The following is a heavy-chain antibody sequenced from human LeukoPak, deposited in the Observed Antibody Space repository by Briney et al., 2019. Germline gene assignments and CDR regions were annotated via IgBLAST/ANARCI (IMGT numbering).Heavy chain of an antibody. J-gene: IGHJ4*02. CDR2: ISYDGSNK. CDR1: GFTFSSYA. D-gene: IGHD3-16*01. Sequence: GRSLRLSCAASGFTFSSYAMHWVRQAPGKGLEWVAVISYDGSNKYYADSVKGRFTISRDNSKNTLYLQMNGLRAEDTAVYYCARDLTFGGGVIDYWGQGTLVTVSS. V-gene: IGHV3-30*04. CDR3: ARDLTFGGGVIDY.